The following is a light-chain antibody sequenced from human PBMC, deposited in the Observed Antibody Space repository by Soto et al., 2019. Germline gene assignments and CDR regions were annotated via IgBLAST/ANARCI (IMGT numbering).Light chain of an antibody. CDR3: HHFGSLPET. CDR2: SAS. V-gene: IGKV3-20*01. Sequence: EVVLTQSPGTLSLSPGERVTLSCRASQSVASSYLAWYQQKPGRAPRLLFYSASSRATGIPDRFSGSGSGTDFTLTISRLEPEDLAVYYCHHFGSLPETFGQGTHVE. J-gene: IGKJ1*01. CDR1: QSVASSY.